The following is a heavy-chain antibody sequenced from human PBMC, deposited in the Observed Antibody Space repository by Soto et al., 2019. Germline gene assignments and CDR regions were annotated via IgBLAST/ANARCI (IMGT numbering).Heavy chain of an antibody. CDR2: INPSGGST. V-gene: IGHV1-46*01. J-gene: IGHJ4*02. CDR3: ARGQLVRYYFDY. Sequence: QVQLVQSGAEVKKPGASVKVSCKASGYTFTSYYMHWVRQAPGQGLEWMGIINPSGGSTSYAQKFQGRVTLTRDASTSTVYMGLGSLRSEDTAVYYCARGQLVRYYFDYWGQGTLVTVSS. D-gene: IGHD6-6*01. CDR1: GYTFTSYY.